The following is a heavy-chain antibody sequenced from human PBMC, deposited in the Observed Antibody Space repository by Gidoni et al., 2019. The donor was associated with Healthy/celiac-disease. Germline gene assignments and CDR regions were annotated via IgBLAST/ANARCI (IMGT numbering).Heavy chain of an antibody. CDR2: IWYDGSNK. Sequence: QVQLVESGGGVVQPGRSLRLSCAASGFTFSSYGMHWVRQAPGKGLEWVAVIWYDGSNKYYADSVKGRFTISRDNSKNTLYLQMNSLRAEDTAVYYCARRQQLGQYNWFDPWGQGTLVTVSS. J-gene: IGHJ5*02. V-gene: IGHV3-33*01. CDR1: GFTFSSYG. D-gene: IGHD6-13*01. CDR3: ARRQQLGQYNWFDP.